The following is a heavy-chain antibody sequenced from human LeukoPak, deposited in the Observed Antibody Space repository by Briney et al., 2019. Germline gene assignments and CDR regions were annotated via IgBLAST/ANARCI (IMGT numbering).Heavy chain of an antibody. CDR3: ARWQQQLVRGEYYYGMDV. Sequence: KPSETLSLTCTVSGGSISSYYWSWIRQPPGKGLEWIGYIYYSGSTNYNPSLKSRVTISVDTSKNQFSLKLSSVTAADTAVYYCARWQQQLVRGEYYYGMDVWGQGTTVTVSS. CDR1: GGSISSYY. D-gene: IGHD6-13*01. CDR2: IYYSGST. J-gene: IGHJ6*02. V-gene: IGHV4-59*08.